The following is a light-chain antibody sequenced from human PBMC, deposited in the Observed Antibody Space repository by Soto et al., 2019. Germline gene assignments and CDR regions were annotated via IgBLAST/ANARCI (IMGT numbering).Light chain of an antibody. CDR3: QSYDSSNVV. V-gene: IGLV6-57*04. CDR2: EDN. Sequence: NFMLTQPHSVSESPGKTVTISCTRSSGSIASNYVQWYQQRPGSAPTTVIYEDNQRPSGVPDRFSGSIDSSSNSASLTISGLKTDDEADYYCQSYDSSNVVFGGGTKLTV. CDR1: SGSIASNY. J-gene: IGLJ2*01.